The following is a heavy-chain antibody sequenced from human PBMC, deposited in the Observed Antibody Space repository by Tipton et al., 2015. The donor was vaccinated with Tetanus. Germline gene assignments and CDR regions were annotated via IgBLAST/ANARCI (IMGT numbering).Heavy chain of an antibody. V-gene: IGHV1-46*01. J-gene: IGHJ4*02. CDR3: ARATDPSGWTYFDF. CDR2: INPSGGGT. D-gene: IGHD6-19*01. CDR1: GGTYTTHG. Sequence: QSGAEVKRPGSSVKVSCKASGGTYTTHGVTWVRQAPGQSLEWMGLINPSGGGTTYAQKFRDRVTITRDTATSTVYMELSSLTSQDTAVYYCARATDPSGWTYFDFWGQGTLVPVSP.